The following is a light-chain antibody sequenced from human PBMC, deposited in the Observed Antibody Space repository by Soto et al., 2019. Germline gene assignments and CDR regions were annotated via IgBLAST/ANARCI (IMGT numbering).Light chain of an antibody. CDR2: NNN. Sequence: QLVLTQPPSASGTPGQRVTVSCSGGSSNIGSSSVNWYQQLPGTAPKLLIYNNNQRPSGVPDRISGSKSGTSASLAISGLQSEDEADYYCAAWDDRLRGVVFGGGTQLTVL. CDR1: SSNIGSSS. J-gene: IGLJ3*02. V-gene: IGLV1-44*01. CDR3: AAWDDRLRGVV.